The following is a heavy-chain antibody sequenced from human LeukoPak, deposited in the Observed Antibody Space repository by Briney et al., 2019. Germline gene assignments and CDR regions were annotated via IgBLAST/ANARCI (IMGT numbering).Heavy chain of an antibody. CDR3: ARGRPQSSVYDY. Sequence: GGSLRLSGAASGFIVSTNYLTWVRQAPGKGLKWVSVIVTDGSAFYADSVKGGFTISRDSSKNTLYLQMNSLRAEDTAVYYCARGRPQSSVYDYWGQGTLVTVSS. D-gene: IGHD5-24*01. J-gene: IGHJ4*02. V-gene: IGHV3-53*01. CDR2: IVTDGSA. CDR1: GFIVSTNY.